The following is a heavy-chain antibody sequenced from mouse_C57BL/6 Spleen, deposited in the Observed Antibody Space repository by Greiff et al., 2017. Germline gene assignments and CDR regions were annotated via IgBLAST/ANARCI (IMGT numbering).Heavy chain of an antibody. Sequence: EVKLQESGGGLVKPGGSLKLSCAASGFTFSSYAMSWVRQTPEKRLEWVATISDGGSYTYYPDNVKGRFTISRDNAKNNLYLQMSHLKSEDIAMYYCARDQDYDYDETWFAYWGQGTLVTVSA. D-gene: IGHD2-4*01. CDR1: GFTFSSYA. CDR2: ISDGGSYT. J-gene: IGHJ3*01. V-gene: IGHV5-4*01. CDR3: ARDQDYDYDETWFAY.